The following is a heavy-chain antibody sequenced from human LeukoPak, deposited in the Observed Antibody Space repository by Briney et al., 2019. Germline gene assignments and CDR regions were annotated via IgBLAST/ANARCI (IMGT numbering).Heavy chain of an antibody. CDR2: IIPIFGTA. CDR3: ARDGGLVITPYMDV. CDR1: GGTFSSYA. Sequence: GASVKVSCKASGGTFSSYAISWVRQAPGQGLEWMGRIIPIFGTANYAQKFQGRVTITTDESTSTAYMEVNSLRSEDTAVYYCARDGGLVITPYMDVWGKGTTVTVSS. D-gene: IGHD3-16*01. V-gene: IGHV1-69*05. J-gene: IGHJ6*03.